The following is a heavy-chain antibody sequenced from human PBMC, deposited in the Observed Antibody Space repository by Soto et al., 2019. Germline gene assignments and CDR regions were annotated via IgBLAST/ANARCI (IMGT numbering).Heavy chain of an antibody. CDR3: AKDPSTGYADH. CDR2: ISRDAANT. D-gene: IGHD3-9*01. Sequence: GGSLRLSCTASAFIFSDYAMTWVRQAPGKGLEWVSTISRDAANTHYADSVKGRFTISRDNSKNTLYLQMSSLRGEDTALYYCAKDPSTGYADHWGQGTLVTVSS. CDR1: AFIFSDYA. J-gene: IGHJ4*02. V-gene: IGHV3-23*01.